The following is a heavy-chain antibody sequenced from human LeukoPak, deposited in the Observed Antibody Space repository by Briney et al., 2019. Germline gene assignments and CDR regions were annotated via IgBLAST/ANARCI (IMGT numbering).Heavy chain of an antibody. Sequence: PGGSLRLSCAASGFTFSSHAMSWVRQAPGKGLEWVSAISGSGGSTYYADSVKGRFTISRDDSKNTLYLQMNSLRAEDTAVYYCAKTVMDYYDSSGRYYFDYWGQGTLVTVSS. V-gene: IGHV3-23*01. CDR1: GFTFSSHA. CDR3: AKTVMDYYDSSGRYYFDY. D-gene: IGHD3-22*01. CDR2: ISGSGGST. J-gene: IGHJ4*02.